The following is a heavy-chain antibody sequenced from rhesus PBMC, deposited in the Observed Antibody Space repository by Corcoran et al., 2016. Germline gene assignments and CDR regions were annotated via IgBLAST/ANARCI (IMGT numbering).Heavy chain of an antibody. J-gene: IGHJ4*01. Sequence: QVQLQESGPGLVKPSETLALTCAGTGYCISSGAGGSWMGQPPGKGLKWIGCFGVSRGSTIYNPSLKSRITMSNDPSKTQFSLQLSSVTAADTAVDYCARSLAAAGTRYWGQGVLVTVSS. CDR2: FGVSRGST. D-gene: IGHD6-25*01. CDR3: ARSLAAAGTRY. V-gene: IGHV4-127*01. CDR1: GYCISSGAG.